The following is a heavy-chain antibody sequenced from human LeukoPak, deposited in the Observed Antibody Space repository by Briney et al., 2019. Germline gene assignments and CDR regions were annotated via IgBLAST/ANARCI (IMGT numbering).Heavy chain of an antibody. CDR3: ARLQSYYYYMDV. D-gene: IGHD4-11*01. J-gene: IGHJ6*03. CDR2: IYSGGST. V-gene: IGHV3-66*02. Sequence: PGGPLRLSCAASGFTVSSNYMSWVRQAPGKGLEWVSVIYSGGSTYYADSVKGRFTISRDNSKNTLYLQMNSLRAEDTAVYYCARLQSYYYYMDVWGKGTTVTVSS. CDR1: GFTVSSNY.